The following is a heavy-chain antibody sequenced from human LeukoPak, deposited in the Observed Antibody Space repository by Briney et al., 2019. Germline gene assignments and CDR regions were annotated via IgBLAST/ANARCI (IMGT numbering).Heavy chain of an antibody. V-gene: IGHV4-59*01. CDR2: MFYSGTT. CDR3: VGEKSFFGEAI. Sequence: SETLSLTCTVSGVSITTYYWNWVRQPPGKGLEWIGHMFYSGTTGYNPSLKSRVAISVDTFKSRVSLTVTSVTAADTAVYYCVGEKSFFGEAIWSQGTLVTVSS. J-gene: IGHJ3*02. CDR1: GVSITTYY. D-gene: IGHD3-10*01.